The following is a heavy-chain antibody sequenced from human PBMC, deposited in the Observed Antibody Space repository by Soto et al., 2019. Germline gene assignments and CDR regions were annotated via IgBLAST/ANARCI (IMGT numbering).Heavy chain of an antibody. CDR1: GGSISGSSYY. CDR3: ARLGAFYSSSWNYYYYGMDV. CDR2: IYYSGST. V-gene: IGHV4-39*01. D-gene: IGHD6-13*01. Sequence: SETLSLTCTVSGGSISGSSYYWGWIRQPPGKGLEWIGGIYYSGSTYYNPSLKSRVTISVDTSKNQFSLKLSSVTAADTAVYYCARLGAFYSSSWNYYYYGMDVWGQGTTVTVSS. J-gene: IGHJ6*02.